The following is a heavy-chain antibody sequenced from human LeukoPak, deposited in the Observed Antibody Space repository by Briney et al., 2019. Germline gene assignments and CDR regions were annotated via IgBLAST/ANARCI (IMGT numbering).Heavy chain of an antibody. V-gene: IGHV7-4-1*02. Sequence: GASVKVSCKASGYTFANYTISWVRPAPGQGREWMGWINTNTGNPTYAQGFFTGRYVFSLDTSVNTAYLQITGLKADDTAVYYCGRDPKLGIRGYTYGYIDFWGQGTLVTVAS. J-gene: IGHJ4*02. D-gene: IGHD5-18*01. CDR3: GRDPKLGIRGYTYGYIDF. CDR1: GYTFANYT. CDR2: INTNTGNP.